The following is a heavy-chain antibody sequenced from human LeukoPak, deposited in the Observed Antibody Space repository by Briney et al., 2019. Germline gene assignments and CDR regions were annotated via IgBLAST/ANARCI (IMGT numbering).Heavy chain of an antibody. CDR2: IYYSGST. D-gene: IGHD4-23*01. Sequence: SETLSLTCTVSGGSISSYYWSWIRQPPGKGLEWIGYIYYSGSTNYNPSLKSRVTISVDTSKNQFSLKLSSVTAADTAVYYCARENVGGSVPQGWYFDLWGRGTLVTVST. CDR3: ARENVGGSVPQGWYFDL. J-gene: IGHJ2*01. V-gene: IGHV4-59*12. CDR1: GGSISSYY.